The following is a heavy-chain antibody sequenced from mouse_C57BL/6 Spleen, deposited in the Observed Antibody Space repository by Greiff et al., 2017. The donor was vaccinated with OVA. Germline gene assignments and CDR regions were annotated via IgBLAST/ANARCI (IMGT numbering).Heavy chain of an antibody. CDR1: GYTFTDYY. CDR2: INPNNGGT. Sequence: EVQLQQSGPELVKPGASVKISCKASGYTFTDYYKNWVKQSHGKSLEWIGDINPNNGGTSYNQKFKGKATLTVDKSSSTAYMELRSLTSEDSAVYYCASERNPRYYGSSYEGYFDVWGTGTTVTVSS. CDR3: ASERNPRYYGSSYEGYFDV. V-gene: IGHV1-26*01. J-gene: IGHJ1*03. D-gene: IGHD1-1*01.